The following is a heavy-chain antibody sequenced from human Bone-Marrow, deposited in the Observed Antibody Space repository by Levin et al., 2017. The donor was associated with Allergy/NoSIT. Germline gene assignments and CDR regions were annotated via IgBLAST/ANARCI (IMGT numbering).Heavy chain of an antibody. CDR2: IFPSDSDT. CDR1: GYSFTSYW. CDR3: ARRDSDGSNSFDF. D-gene: IGHD4-23*01. J-gene: IGHJ4*02. V-gene: IGHV5-51*01. Sequence: GESLKISCQASGYSFTSYWFGWVRQRPGKGLEWMGLIFPSDSDTRVSPSFQGQIIMSVDKSISTAYLQWSSLKASDSAMYYCARRDSDGSNSFDFWGQGTLVTVSS.